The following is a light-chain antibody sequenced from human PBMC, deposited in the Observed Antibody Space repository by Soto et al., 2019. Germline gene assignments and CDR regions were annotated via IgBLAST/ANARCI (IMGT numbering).Light chain of an antibody. CDR1: QSVSSY. J-gene: IGKJ5*01. CDR3: QHRSNWPT. Sequence: EIVLTQSPATLSLSPGERATLSCRASQSVSSYLTWYQQKPGQAPRLLIYDASNRATGIPARFSGSGSGTDFTLTISSLEPEDFAIYYCQHRSNWPTFGQGTRLEIK. CDR2: DAS. V-gene: IGKV3-11*01.